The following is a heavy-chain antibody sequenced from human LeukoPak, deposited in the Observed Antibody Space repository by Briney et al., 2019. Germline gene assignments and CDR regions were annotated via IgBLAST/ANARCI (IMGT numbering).Heavy chain of an antibody. CDR3: ARVGATYYFDY. J-gene: IGHJ4*02. CDR1: GGSFSGYY. D-gene: IGHD1-26*01. V-gene: IGHV4-34*01. CDR2: INHSGST. Sequence: SETLSLTCAVYGGSFSGYYWSWIRQPPGKGLEWIGEINHSGSTNYNPSLKSRVTISVDTSKNQFSLKLSSVTAADTAVYYCARVGATYYFDYWGQGTLVTVSS.